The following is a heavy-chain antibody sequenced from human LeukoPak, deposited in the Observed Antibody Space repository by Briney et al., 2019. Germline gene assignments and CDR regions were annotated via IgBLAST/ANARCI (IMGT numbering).Heavy chain of an antibody. CDR2: IIPIFGIA. Sequence: SVNVSYKASGGTFNSYAISWVRQAPGQGLEGMGGIIPIFGIANYAQKFQGRVTITADKSTSTAYMELSSLRSEDTAVYYCARGPSSVVTAANWFDPWGQGTLVTVSS. CDR1: GGTFNSYA. J-gene: IGHJ5*02. CDR3: ARGPSSVVTAANWFDP. D-gene: IGHD2-21*02. V-gene: IGHV1-69*10.